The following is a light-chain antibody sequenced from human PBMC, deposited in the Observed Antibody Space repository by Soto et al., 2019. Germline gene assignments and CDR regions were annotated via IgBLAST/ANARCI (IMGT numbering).Light chain of an antibody. CDR2: DVT. CDR1: SSDVGGYNY. Sequence: QSALTQPRSVSGSPGQSVTISCSGTSSDVGGYNYVSWYQQYPGAAPKLMFYDVTMRPSGVPYRFSGSKSGNTASLTISGLQAEDEADYYCCSYAGRYTFYVFGGGTKVTVL. V-gene: IGLV2-11*01. CDR3: CSYAGRYTFYV. J-gene: IGLJ1*01.